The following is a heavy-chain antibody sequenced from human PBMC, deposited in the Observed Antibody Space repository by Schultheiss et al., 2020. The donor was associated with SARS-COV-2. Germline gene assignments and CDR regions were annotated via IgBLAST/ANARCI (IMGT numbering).Heavy chain of an antibody. Sequence: GGSLRLSCAASGFTFSSYGMHWVRQAPGKGLVWLSRISPDGINTNYADSVKGRFTISRDNAKNTMYLQMNSLRAEDTAVYYCARDLRGTVTPYWGQGTLVTVSS. CDR2: ISPDGINT. J-gene: IGHJ4*02. D-gene: IGHD4-17*01. V-gene: IGHV3-74*01. CDR1: GFTFSSYG. CDR3: ARDLRGTVTPY.